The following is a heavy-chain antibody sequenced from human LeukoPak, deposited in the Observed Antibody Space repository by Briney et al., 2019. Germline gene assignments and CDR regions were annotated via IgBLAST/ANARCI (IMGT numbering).Heavy chain of an antibody. V-gene: IGHV4-39*07. D-gene: IGHD6-13*01. Sequence: SETLSLTCTVSGGSISSSSYYWGWIRQPLGKGLEWIGSIYYSGSTYYNPSLKSRVTISVDTSKNQFSLKLSSVTAADTAVYYCARVGGIAAAGNAPLDYWGQGTLVTVSS. J-gene: IGHJ4*02. CDR1: GGSISSSSYY. CDR2: IYYSGST. CDR3: ARVGGIAAAGNAPLDY.